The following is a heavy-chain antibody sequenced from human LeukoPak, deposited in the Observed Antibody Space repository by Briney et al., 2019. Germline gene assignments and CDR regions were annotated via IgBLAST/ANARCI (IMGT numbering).Heavy chain of an antibody. CDR3: ARGSDILTGSFDY. V-gene: IGHV1-18*01. J-gene: IGHJ4*02. CDR2: ISTYNDNT. Sequence: GASVKVSCKASGYTFNNYGINWVRQAPGQGLEWMGWISTYNDNTNYAQKLQGRVTMTTDTSTSTAYMELRSLTSDDTAVYYCARGSDILTGSFDYWGQGTLVTVSS. D-gene: IGHD3-9*01. CDR1: GYTFNNYG.